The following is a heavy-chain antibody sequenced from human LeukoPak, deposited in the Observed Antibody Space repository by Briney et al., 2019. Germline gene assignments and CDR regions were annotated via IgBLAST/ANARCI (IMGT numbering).Heavy chain of an antibody. V-gene: IGHV4-59*01. CDR2: IYYSGST. CDR3: ARFINIVVVPAATYFDY. Sequence: PSETLSLTCTVSGGSISGYYWSWIRQPPGKGLEWIGYIYYSGSTNYNPSLKSRVTISVDTSKNQFSLKLSSVTAADTAVYYCARFINIVVVPAATYFDYWGQGTLVTVSS. J-gene: IGHJ4*02. CDR1: GGSISGYY. D-gene: IGHD2-2*01.